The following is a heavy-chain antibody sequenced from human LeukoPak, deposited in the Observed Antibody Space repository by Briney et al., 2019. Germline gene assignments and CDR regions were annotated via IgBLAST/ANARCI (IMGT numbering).Heavy chain of an antibody. V-gene: IGHV4-59*08. D-gene: IGHD3-16*02. CDR2: IYYIGST. J-gene: IGHJ4*02. CDR1: GGSISSYY. Sequence: PSETLSLTRTVSGGSISSYYWSWIRQPPGKGLECIGYIYYIGSTNYNPSLKSRVTISADTSKNQFSLKLSSVTAADTAVYYCARRGSYRQYYFDSWGQGTLVTVSS. CDR3: ARRGSYRQYYFDS.